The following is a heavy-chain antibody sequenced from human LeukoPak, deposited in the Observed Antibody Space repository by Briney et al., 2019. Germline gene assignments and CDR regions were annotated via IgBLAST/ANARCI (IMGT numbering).Heavy chain of an antibody. CDR1: GFTFSSYG. J-gene: IGHJ6*02. D-gene: IGHD3-10*01. V-gene: IGHV3-30*03. CDR3: ARLYWDSSGSYSYYYYYYGMDV. CDR2: ISYDGSNK. Sequence: GGSLRLSCAASGFTFSSYGMHWVRQAPGKGLEWVAVISYDGSNKYYADSVKGRFTISRDNSKNTLYLQMNSLKASDTAMYYCARLYWDSSGSYSYYYYYYGMDVWGQGTTVTVSS.